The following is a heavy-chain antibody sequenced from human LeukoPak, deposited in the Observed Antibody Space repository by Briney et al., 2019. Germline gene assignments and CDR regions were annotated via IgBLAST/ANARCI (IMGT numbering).Heavy chain of an antibody. J-gene: IGHJ6*02. D-gene: IGHD2-21*02. V-gene: IGHV3-23*01. CDR1: GFTFSAYA. Sequence: GGSLRLSCAASGFTFSAYAMRWVRQAPGKGLEWVSAIGSGSAGTTIYAESVKDRFTIPRDDSNNTLYLQMSSLRGAASAVYYCAKNCDSPMGVPYAMDVWGRGTTVTVSS. CDR2: IGSGSAGTT. CDR3: AKNCDSPMGVPYAMDV.